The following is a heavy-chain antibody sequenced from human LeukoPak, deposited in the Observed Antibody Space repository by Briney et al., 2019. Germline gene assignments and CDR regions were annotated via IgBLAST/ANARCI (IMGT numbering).Heavy chain of an antibody. CDR1: GGTFSSYA. V-gene: IGHV1-69*05. J-gene: IGHJ1*01. Sequence: SVKVSCKASGGTFSSYAISWVRQAPGQGLEWMGGIIPIFGTANYAQKLQGRVTMTTDTSTSTAYMELRSLRSDDTAVYYCARNIGRQQPAEYFQHWGQGTLVTVSS. CDR2: IIPIFGTA. CDR3: ARNIGRQQPAEYFQH. D-gene: IGHD2/OR15-2a*01.